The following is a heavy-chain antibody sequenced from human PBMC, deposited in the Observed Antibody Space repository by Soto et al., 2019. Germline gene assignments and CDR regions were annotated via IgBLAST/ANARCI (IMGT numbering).Heavy chain of an antibody. CDR3: ARKVYYYGTSPMGWFDP. D-gene: IGHD3-10*01. CDR2: IRQDGSEE. Sequence: GGSLRLSCAASGFTFSNYWMSWVRQAPGKGLEWVANIRQDGSEEYYVDSVKGRFTISRDNAKNSLYLQMDSLRAEDTAVYYCARKVYYYGTSPMGWFDPWGQGTLVTVSS. V-gene: IGHV3-7*03. J-gene: IGHJ5*02. CDR1: GFTFSNYW.